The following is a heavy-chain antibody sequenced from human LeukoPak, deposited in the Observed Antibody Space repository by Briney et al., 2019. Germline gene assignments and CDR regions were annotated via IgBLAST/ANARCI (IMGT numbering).Heavy chain of an antibody. CDR2: MNPNSGNT. CDR3: ARGQSLSIAAAGSLVRYYYGMDV. Sequence: GASVKVSCKASGYTFTGYYMHWVRQAPGQGLEWMGWMNPNSGNTGYAQKFQGRVTMTRNTSISTAYMELSSLRSEDTAVYYCARGQSLSIAAAGSLVRYYYGMDVWGQGTTVTVSS. D-gene: IGHD6-13*01. V-gene: IGHV1-8*02. J-gene: IGHJ6*02. CDR1: GYTFTGYY.